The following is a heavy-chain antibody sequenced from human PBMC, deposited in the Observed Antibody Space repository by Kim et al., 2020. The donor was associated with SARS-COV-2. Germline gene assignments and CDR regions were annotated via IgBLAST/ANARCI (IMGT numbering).Heavy chain of an antibody. D-gene: IGHD2-2*01. CDR3: ARDSSLGGLDV. Sequence: SETLSLTCTVSGGPVSSANYYWTWIRQPPGKGLELVGYIFYTGTATYNSSLQSRVTMSVDTSKNQFSLKLTSLTAADTAVYYCARDSSLGGLDVWGQGTT. CDR2: IFYTGTA. CDR1: GGPVSSANYY. J-gene: IGHJ6*02. V-gene: IGHV4-61*01.